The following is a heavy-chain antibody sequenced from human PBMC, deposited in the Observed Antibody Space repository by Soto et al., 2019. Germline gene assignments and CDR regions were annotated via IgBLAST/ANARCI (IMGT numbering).Heavy chain of an antibody. CDR2: INPDGSEK. CDR1: GFSFSSKW. CDR3: AYSSAYAYFFDP. J-gene: IGHJ5*02. Sequence: GGSLRLSCAASGFSFSSKWMTWVRQAPGKGLEWVANINPDGSEKQFVDSVRGRFTISRDNAKNSLYLQMNSLRAEDTAVYFCAYSSAYAYFFDPWGQGTLVTVSS. D-gene: IGHD3-22*01. V-gene: IGHV3-7*01.